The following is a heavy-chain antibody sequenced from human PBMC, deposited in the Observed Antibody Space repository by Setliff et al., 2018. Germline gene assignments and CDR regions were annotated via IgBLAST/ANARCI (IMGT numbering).Heavy chain of an antibody. CDR2: INNYSFKT. Sequence: ASVKVSCKASGYTFTNYGITWVRQAPGQGLEWMGWINNYSFKTNYPQKFLGRVTVTTDTSTGTAYMELGSLRSDDTAVYYCSRLVRYCTTTTCQTLSGGEHWGPGTLVTVSS. CDR1: GYTFTNYG. J-gene: IGHJ1*01. D-gene: IGHD2-8*01. CDR3: SRLVRYCTTTTCQTLSGGEH. V-gene: IGHV1-18*01.